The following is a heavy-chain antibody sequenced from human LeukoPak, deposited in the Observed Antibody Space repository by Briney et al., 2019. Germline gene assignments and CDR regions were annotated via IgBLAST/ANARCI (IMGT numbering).Heavy chain of an antibody. CDR3: ARGNFGSTTVIDY. D-gene: IGHD6-13*01. CDR2: INHSGST. CDR1: GGSFSGYY. V-gene: IGHV4-34*01. J-gene: IGHJ4*02. Sequence: PSQTLSLTCAVYGGSFSGYYWSWIRPPPGKGLEWIGEINHSGSTNYNPSLKSRVTISVDTSKNQFSLKLSSVTAADTAVYYCARGNFGSTTVIDYWGEGTLVTVSS.